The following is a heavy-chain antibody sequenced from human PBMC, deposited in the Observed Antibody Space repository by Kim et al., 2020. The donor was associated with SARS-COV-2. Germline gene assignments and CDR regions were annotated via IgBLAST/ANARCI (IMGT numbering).Heavy chain of an antibody. D-gene: IGHD3-10*01. Sequence: SETLSLTCAVYGGSFSGYYWSWIRQPPGKGLEWIGEINHSGSTNYNPSLKSRVTISVDTSKNQFSMKLSSVTAADTAVYYCARGRRTQPQKGKRRTSGAFDIWGQGTMVTVSS. V-gene: IGHV4-34*01. CDR1: GGSFSGYY. J-gene: IGHJ3*02. CDR2: INHSGST. CDR3: ARGRRTQPQKGKRRTSGAFDI.